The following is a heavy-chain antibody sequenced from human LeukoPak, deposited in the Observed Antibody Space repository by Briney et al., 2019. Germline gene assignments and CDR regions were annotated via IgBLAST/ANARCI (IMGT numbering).Heavy chain of an antibody. D-gene: IGHD6-6*01. CDR3: AKEVYSSSSGNFDY. CDR2: ISGSGGST. V-gene: IGHV3-23*01. J-gene: IGHJ4*02. CDR1: GFTFSSYA. Sequence: GGSLRLSCAASGFTFSSYAMSWVRQAPGKGLEWVSVISGSGGSTYYADSVKGRSTISRDNSKNTLYLQMNSLRAEDTAVFYCAKEVYSSSSGNFDYWGQGTLVTVSS.